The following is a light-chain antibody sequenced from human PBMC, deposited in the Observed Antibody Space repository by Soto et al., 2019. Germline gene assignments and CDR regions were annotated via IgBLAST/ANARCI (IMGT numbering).Light chain of an antibody. J-gene: IGLJ2*01. Sequence: QSVLTQPASVSGSPGQSITISCTGTSSDIGGYDYVSWYQQYPGKVPKLMIYDVTNRASGVPSRFSASKSGDTASLTISGLQAEGEADYYCSSYTSTSTLVVFGGGTKLTVL. CDR3: SSYTSTSTLVV. V-gene: IGLV2-14*01. CDR2: DVT. CDR1: SSDIGGYDY.